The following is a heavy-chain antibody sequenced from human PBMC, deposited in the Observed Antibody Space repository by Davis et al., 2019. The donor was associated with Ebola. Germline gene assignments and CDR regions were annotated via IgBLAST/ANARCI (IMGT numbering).Heavy chain of an antibody. CDR1: GFTFSSYS. CDR2: INHSGSA. J-gene: IGHJ4*02. Sequence: ESLKISCAASGFTFSSYSMNWVRQAPGKGLEWIGEINHSGSANYNPSLKSRITISVDTSKNQFSLKLNSVTAADTAVYYCARAAEGYYDSSLAYWGRGTLVTVSS. CDR3: ARAAEGYYDSSLAY. V-gene: IGHV4-34*01. D-gene: IGHD3-22*01.